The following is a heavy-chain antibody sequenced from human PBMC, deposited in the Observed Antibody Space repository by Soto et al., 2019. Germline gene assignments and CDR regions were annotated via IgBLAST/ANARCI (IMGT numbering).Heavy chain of an antibody. J-gene: IGHJ4*02. CDR1: GGSISSSNW. D-gene: IGHD6-19*01. Sequence: SETLSLTCAVSGGSISSSNWWSWVRQPPGKGLEWIGEIYHSGSTNYNPSLKSRVTISVDKSKNQFSLKLSSVTAADTAVYYCARDLGFSSSGWYVDYWGQGTLVTV. CDR3: ARDLGFSSSGWYVDY. CDR2: IYHSGST. V-gene: IGHV4-4*02.